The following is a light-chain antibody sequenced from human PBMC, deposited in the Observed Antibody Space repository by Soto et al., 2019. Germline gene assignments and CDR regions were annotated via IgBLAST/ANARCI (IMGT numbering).Light chain of an antibody. CDR3: QQYGSSPQT. V-gene: IGKV3-20*01. CDR2: GAS. J-gene: IGKJ1*01. Sequence: EVLLTHSPVALSLSPGERATLSCRASQSVSSSYLAWYQQKPGQAPRLLIYGASSRATGIPDRFSGSGSGTDFTLTISRLEPEHFAAYYCQQYGSSPQTFGQGTKVDIK. CDR1: QSVSSSY.